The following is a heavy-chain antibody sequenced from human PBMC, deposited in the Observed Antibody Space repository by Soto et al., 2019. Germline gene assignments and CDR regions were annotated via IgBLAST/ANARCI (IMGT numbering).Heavy chain of an antibody. CDR1: GGTFSSYT. V-gene: IGHV1-69*02. Sequence: QVQLVQSGAEVQKPGSSVKVSCKASGGTFSSYTISWVRQAPGQGLEWMGRIIPILGIANYAQKFQGRVTITADKSTSTAYMELSSLRSEDTAVYYCARMGGYCSGGSCYSEHNWFDPWGQGTLVTVSS. CDR2: IIPILGIA. D-gene: IGHD2-15*01. J-gene: IGHJ5*02. CDR3: ARMGGYCSGGSCYSEHNWFDP.